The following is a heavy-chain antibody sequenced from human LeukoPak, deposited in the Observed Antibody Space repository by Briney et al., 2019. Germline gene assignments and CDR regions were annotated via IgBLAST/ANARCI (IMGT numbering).Heavy chain of an antibody. CDR2: IKHDGSEK. Sequence: GGSLRLSCAASTFTFRNYWMSWVRQAPGKGLEWVANIKHDGSEKYYVDSVKGRFTISRDNAKNSPYLQMNSLRAEDTAVYYCARYCSSTSCSDAFDMWGQGTMVTVSS. CDR1: TFTFRNYW. CDR3: ARYCSSTSCSDAFDM. J-gene: IGHJ3*02. V-gene: IGHV3-7*01. D-gene: IGHD2-2*01.